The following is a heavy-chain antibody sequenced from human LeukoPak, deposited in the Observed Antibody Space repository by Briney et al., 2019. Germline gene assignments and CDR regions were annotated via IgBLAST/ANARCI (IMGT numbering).Heavy chain of an antibody. Sequence: GGSLRLTCTASGFNFNKFGMHWVRQAPGKGLEWVAFIRYDGTNYYYGGSVRGRFTISIDSSMNSLFLQMNSLRPEDTAVYYCAKGAGSIATRPREYYYYYYMDVWGKGTTVIVSS. J-gene: IGHJ6*03. CDR2: IRYDGTNY. V-gene: IGHV3-30*02. CDR1: GFNFNKFG. CDR3: AKGAGSIATRPREYYYYYYMDV. D-gene: IGHD6-6*01.